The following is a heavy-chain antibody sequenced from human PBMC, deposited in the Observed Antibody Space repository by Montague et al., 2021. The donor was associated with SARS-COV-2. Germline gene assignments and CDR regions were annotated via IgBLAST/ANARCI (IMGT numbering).Heavy chain of an antibody. CDR3: ARGRQHINMVVVVVTGGEYYFDF. CDR1: DGSFSDYS. J-gene: IGHJ4*02. CDR2: INHRGST. Sequence: TLSLTCAVYDGSFSDYSWTWIRQPPGKGLEWIGEINHRGSTNYNPSLKSRVTISVDTSKNQFSLKMTSVTAADMAVYYCARGRQHINMVVVVVTGGEYYFDFWGQGTLVAVSS. D-gene: IGHD3-22*01. V-gene: IGHV4-34*01.